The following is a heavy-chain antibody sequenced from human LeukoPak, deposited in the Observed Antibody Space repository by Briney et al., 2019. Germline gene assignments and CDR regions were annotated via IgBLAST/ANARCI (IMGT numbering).Heavy chain of an antibody. CDR3: ARGSGGRGGSATYALKY. CDR2: IYPDDSDT. V-gene: IGHV5-51*01. D-gene: IGHD3-10*01. J-gene: IGHJ4*02. CDR1: GYGFITYW. Sequence: GESLKISCKGSGYGFITYWIAWVRQMPGKGLEWMGIIYPDDSDTRYSPSFQGQVTISVDKSFSTTYLQWNSLQASDTAMYYCARGSGGRGGSATYALKYWGQGTLVTVSS.